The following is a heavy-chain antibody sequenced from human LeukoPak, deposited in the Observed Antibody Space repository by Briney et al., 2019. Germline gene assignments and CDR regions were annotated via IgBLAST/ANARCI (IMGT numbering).Heavy chain of an antibody. CDR3: ARDRGEGIVGTFDY. CDR2: LYYSGNT. Sequence: PSETLSLTCTVSGGSISSSGFFWVWIRQPPGKGLEWIGSLYYSGNTYYNPSLKSRVTISVDTSQNQFSLRLTSVTAADTAVYYCARDRGEGIVGTFDYWGQGTLVTVSS. J-gene: IGHJ4*02. D-gene: IGHD1-26*01. V-gene: IGHV4-39*02. CDR1: GGSISSSGFF.